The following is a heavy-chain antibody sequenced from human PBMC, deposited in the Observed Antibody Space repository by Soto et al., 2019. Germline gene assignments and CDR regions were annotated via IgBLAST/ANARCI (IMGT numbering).Heavy chain of an antibody. Sequence: QVQLVQSGAEVKKPGASVKVSCKVSGYMFASYGISWARQAPGQGLEWMGWINTYNGNINYAQKFQGRVTMTTDTIKSTAYMELGGLGSDGPALYYFGRGRGAYKYFDYWGQGTLVTVSS. CDR2: INTYNGNI. CDR3: GRGRGAYKYFDY. J-gene: IGHJ4*02. V-gene: IGHV1-18*01. D-gene: IGHD1-1*01. CDR1: GYMFASYG.